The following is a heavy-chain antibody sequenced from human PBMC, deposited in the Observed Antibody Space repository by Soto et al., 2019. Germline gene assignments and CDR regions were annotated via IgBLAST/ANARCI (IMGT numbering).Heavy chain of an antibody. J-gene: IGHJ5*02. CDR1: GGSISSGGYY. Sequence: QVQLQESGPGLVKPSQTLSLTCTVSGGSISSGGYYWSWIRQHPGKGLEWIGYNFYSWTTYYNPSLKGPFTMSIGASTNQSAQRLSSVTAADPAAYSGTGSVEPWGQGCLVTVSS. CDR2: NFYSWTT. CDR3: TGSVEP. V-gene: IGHV4-31*01.